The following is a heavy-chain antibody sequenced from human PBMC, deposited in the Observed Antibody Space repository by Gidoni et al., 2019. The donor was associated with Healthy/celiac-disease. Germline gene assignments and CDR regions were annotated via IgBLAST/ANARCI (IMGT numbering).Heavy chain of an antibody. Sequence: QITLKESGPTLVKPTQTLTLTCTFSGFSLSTSGVGVGWIRQPPGKALEWLALIYWDDDKRYSPSLKSRLTSTKDTAKNQVVLTMTNMDPVDTATYYCARPYCSSTSCYMFGDAFDIWGQGTMVTVSS. V-gene: IGHV2-5*02. CDR3: ARPYCSSTSCYMFGDAFDI. J-gene: IGHJ3*02. CDR2: IYWDDDK. CDR1: GFSLSTSGVG. D-gene: IGHD2-2*02.